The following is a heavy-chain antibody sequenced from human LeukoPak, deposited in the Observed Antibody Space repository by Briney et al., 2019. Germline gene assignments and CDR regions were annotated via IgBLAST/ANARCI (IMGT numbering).Heavy chain of an antibody. CDR2: IRSKADSYAT. J-gene: IGHJ4*02. Sequence: GRSLRLSCAASGFTVSGSTMHWVRQASGKGLEWVGRIRSKADSYATAYAASVKGRFTISREDSKSTAYLQMNSLKTEDTAVYYCTRTYYYDSSGYDTDFDYWGQGTLVTVSS. CDR1: GFTVSGST. D-gene: IGHD3-22*01. V-gene: IGHV3-73*01. CDR3: TRTYYYDSSGYDTDFDY.